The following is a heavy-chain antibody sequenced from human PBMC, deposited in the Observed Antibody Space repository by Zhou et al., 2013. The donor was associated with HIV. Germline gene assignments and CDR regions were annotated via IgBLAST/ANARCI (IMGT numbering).Heavy chain of an antibody. J-gene: IGHJ6*02. CDR2: INLDSRAT. Sequence: QVQMVQSASEVKRPGASVKVSCTATGFPFTDYSIHWVRQAPGQGLEWIGWINLDSRATDAAVKFQSRVFLTRGESTIYMELFGLRSDDTAIYFCARRQMTVASGGMDVWGQGTTVIVSS. CDR1: GFPFTDYS. D-gene: IGHD2-21*02. CDR3: ARRQMTVASGGMDV. V-gene: IGHV1-2*02.